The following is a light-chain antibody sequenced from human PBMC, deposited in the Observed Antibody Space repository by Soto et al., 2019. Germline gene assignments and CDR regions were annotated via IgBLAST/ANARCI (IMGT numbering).Light chain of an antibody. CDR3: QQRSSAIT. CDR2: KAS. V-gene: IGKV1-5*03. CDR1: QSISSW. Sequence: DMQMNHSPSTMSATVGDRVTINCRASQSISSWLAWYQQKPGKAPKLLIYKASTLKSGVPSRFSGSGSGTEFTLTISSLQPDDFATYYCQQRSSAITFGQGTRLEIK. J-gene: IGKJ5*01.